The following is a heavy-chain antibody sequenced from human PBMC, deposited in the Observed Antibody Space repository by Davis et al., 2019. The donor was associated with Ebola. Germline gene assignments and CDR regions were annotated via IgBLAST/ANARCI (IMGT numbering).Heavy chain of an antibody. D-gene: IGHD1-26*01. CDR3: AREVGATLY. CDR2: ISSSSSYI. CDR1: GFTFDDYA. J-gene: IGHJ4*02. V-gene: IGHV3-21*01. Sequence: GGSLRLSCGASGFTFDDYAMTWVRQAPGKGLEWVSSISSSSSYIYYADSVKGRFTRDNAKNSLYLHMNSLRAEDTAVYYCAREVGATLYWGQGTLVTVSS.